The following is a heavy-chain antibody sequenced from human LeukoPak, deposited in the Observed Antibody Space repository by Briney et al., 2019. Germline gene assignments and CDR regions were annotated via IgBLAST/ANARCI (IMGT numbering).Heavy chain of an antibody. V-gene: IGHV3-7*01. J-gene: IGHJ3*02. D-gene: IGHD2-21*02. Sequence: PGGSLRLSCAASGFTFSTYWMSWVRQAPVKGLEWVANIKHDGSVKYYVGSVKGRFTISRDNAKNSLYLQMNSLRAEDTAVYYCARIAYCGGVCLNAFDIWGQGTMVTVSS. CDR2: IKHDGSVK. CDR1: GFTFSTYW. CDR3: ARIAYCGGVCLNAFDI.